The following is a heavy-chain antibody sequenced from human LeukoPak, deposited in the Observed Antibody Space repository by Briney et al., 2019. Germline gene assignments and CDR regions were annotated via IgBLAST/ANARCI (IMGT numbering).Heavy chain of an antibody. CDR3: TRHYRRFDAFDI. J-gene: IGHJ3*02. V-gene: IGHV3-23*01. Sequence: GGSLRLXCAASGFTFSSYAMSWVRQAPGRVLEWVSAISGSGGSTYYADSVKGRFTISRDNSKNTLYLQMNSLRTEDTAVYYCTRHYRRFDAFDIWGQGTMVTVSS. D-gene: IGHD3-10*01. CDR1: GFTFSSYA. CDR2: ISGSGGST.